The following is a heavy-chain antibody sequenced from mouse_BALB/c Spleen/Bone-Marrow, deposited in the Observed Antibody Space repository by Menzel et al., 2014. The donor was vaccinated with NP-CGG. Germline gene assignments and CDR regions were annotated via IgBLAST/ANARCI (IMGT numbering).Heavy chain of an antibody. CDR1: GFTFTEYY. V-gene: IGHV7-3*02. CDR3: ARDNNYGVNLYFDV. D-gene: IGHD1-1*01. J-gene: IGHJ1*01. Sequence: DVMLVESGGGLVQPGGSLRLSCATSGFTFTEYYMSWVRQPPGKALEWLGFIRNKAKGYTTEYSASVKGRFTISRDNSQSIVYLQMNTLRAEDSATYYCARDNNYGVNLYFDVWGAGTTVTVSS. CDR2: IRNKAKGYTT.